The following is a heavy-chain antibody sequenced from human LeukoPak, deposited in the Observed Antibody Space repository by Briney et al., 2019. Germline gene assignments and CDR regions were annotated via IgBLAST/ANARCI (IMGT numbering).Heavy chain of an antibody. CDR1: GGTFSSYA. J-gene: IGHJ4*02. CDR3: ARGRTATRQTDFDY. D-gene: IGHD5-18*01. V-gene: IGHV1-69*13. Sequence: ASVKVSCKASGGTFSSYAISWVRQAPGQGLEWMGGIIPIFGTANYAQKFQGRVTITADESTSTAYMELSSLRSEDTAVYYCARGRTATRQTDFDYWGQGTLVTVSS. CDR2: IIPIFGTA.